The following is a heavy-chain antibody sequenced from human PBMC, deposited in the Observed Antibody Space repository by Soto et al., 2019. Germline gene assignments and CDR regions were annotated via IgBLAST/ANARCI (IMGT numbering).Heavy chain of an antibody. J-gene: IGHJ5*02. Sequence: PSETLSLTCTVSGGSISSYYWSWIRQPPGKGLEWIGYIYYSGSTNYNPSLKSRVTISVDTSKNQFSLKLSSVTAADTAVYYCARAGLVGQLVWFDPWGQGTLVTVSS. CDR1: GGSISSYY. V-gene: IGHV4-59*01. CDR2: IYYSGST. D-gene: IGHD6-6*01. CDR3: ARAGLVGQLVWFDP.